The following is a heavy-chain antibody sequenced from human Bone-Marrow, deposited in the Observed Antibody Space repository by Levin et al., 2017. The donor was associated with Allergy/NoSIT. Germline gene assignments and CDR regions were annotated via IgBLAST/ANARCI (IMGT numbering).Heavy chain of an antibody. Sequence: PGGSLRLSCAASGFTFSSYGMHWVRQAPGKGLEWVAVIWYDGSNKYYADSVKGRFTISRDNSKNTLYLQMNSLRAEDTAVYYCARDFIGYCSGGSCWDYYYYGMDVWGQGTTVTVSS. CDR3: ARDFIGYCSGGSCWDYYYYGMDV. D-gene: IGHD2-15*01. CDR2: IWYDGSNK. J-gene: IGHJ6*02. V-gene: IGHV3-33*01. CDR1: GFTFSSYG.